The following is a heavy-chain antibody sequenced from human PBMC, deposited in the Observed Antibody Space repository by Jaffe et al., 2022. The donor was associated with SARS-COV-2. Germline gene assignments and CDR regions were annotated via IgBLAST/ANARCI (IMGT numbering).Heavy chain of an antibody. CDR3: ARGGDTMIVDDYYGMDV. J-gene: IGHJ6*02. CDR2: MNPNSGNT. CDR1: GYTFTSYD. Sequence: QVQLVQSGAEVKKPGASVKVSCKASGYTFTSYDINWVRQATGQGLEWMGWMNPNSGNTGYAQKFQGRVTMTRNTSISTAYMELSSLRSEDTAVYYCARGGDTMIVDDYYGMDVWGQGTTVTVSS. V-gene: IGHV1-8*01. D-gene: IGHD3-22*01.